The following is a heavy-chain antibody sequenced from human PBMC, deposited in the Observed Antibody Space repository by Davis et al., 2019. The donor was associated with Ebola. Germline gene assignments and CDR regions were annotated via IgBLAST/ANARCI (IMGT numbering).Heavy chain of an antibody. Sequence: PSETLSLTCTVSGDSIGTYFWNWFRLPPGKGLQWIGYVYYDGTTNYNPSLNSRVTISVATWRNQFSLKLNSVTAADTAVYYCARGARGLFGVIMEVFDYWGQGALVTVSS. D-gene: IGHD3-3*01. CDR2: VYYDGTT. J-gene: IGHJ4*02. V-gene: IGHV4-59*01. CDR1: GDSIGTYF. CDR3: ARGARGLFGVIMEVFDY.